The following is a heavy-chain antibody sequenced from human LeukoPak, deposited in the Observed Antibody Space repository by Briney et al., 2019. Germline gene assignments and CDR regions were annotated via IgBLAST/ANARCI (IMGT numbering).Heavy chain of an antibody. CDR1: GYTFTGYY. Sequence: ASVKVSCKASGYTFTGYYMHWVRQAPGQGPEWMGWINPNSGGTNYAQEFQGRVTMTRDTSISTAYMELSRLRSDDTAVYYCARVRSGYSSSFIGFDPWGQGTLVTVSS. CDR2: INPNSGGT. CDR3: ARVRSGYSSSFIGFDP. D-gene: IGHD6-13*01. J-gene: IGHJ5*02. V-gene: IGHV1-2*02.